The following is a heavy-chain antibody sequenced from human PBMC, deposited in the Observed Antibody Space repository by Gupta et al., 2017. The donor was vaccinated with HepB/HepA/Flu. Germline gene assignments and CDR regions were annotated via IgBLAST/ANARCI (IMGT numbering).Heavy chain of an antibody. J-gene: IGHJ4*02. CDR3: ANHRCDGGSYCVPFGY. D-gene: IGHD2-15*01. CDR1: GFTFSSYG. V-gene: IGHV3-23*01. Sequence: EVQLLESGGGLVQPGGSLRLSCAASGFTFSSYGMIWVRQAPGKGLEWVSGISSSGVNTYYADSVKGRFTISRDTSKNTLYLQMNSLGADDTAVYYCANHRCDGGSYCVPFGYWGQGTLVTVSS. CDR2: ISSSGVNT.